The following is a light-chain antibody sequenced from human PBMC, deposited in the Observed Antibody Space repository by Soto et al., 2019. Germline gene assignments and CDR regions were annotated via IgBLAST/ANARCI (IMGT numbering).Light chain of an antibody. CDR2: ANN. J-gene: IGLJ3*02. V-gene: IGLV1-40*01. CDR3: QSYESSLSGWV. CDR1: SSNIGAGYD. Sequence: QSVLTQPPSVSGASGQRVTISCTGSSSNIGAGYDVHWYQQLPGTAPKLLIYANNNRPSGVPDRFSASKSGTSASLAITGLQAEDEADYYCQSYESSLSGWVFGGGTKLTVL.